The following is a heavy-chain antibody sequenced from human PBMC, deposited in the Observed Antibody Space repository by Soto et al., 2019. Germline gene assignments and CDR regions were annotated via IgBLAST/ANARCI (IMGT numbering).Heavy chain of an antibody. V-gene: IGHV3-23*01. CDR3: AREGYGSSGWPPTYFDY. J-gene: IGHJ4*02. CDR1: GFTFGSFA. CDR2: ISSGGDRT. Sequence: GGSLRLSGAVSGFTFGSFAMNWVRQCPGKGLEWVSSISSGGDRTYYADFVKGRFTISRDYSNNILYPNMDSLRAEDAALYYCAREGYGSSGWPPTYFDYWGRGT. D-gene: IGHD6-19*01.